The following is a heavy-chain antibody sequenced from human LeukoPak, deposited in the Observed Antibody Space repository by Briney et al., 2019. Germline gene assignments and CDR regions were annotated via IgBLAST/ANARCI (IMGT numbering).Heavy chain of an antibody. J-gene: IGHJ4*02. CDR2: IKSKTDGGTT. CDR1: EFTFSNSW. V-gene: IGHV3-15*01. CDR3: TSQYFDY. Sequence: GGSLRLSCAASEFTFSNSWMNWVRQGPWKGLEWVGRIKSKTDGGTTDYAAPVEGRFTISRDDSKNTVYLQMNSLNTDDTAVYYCTSQYFDYWGQGTLVAVSS.